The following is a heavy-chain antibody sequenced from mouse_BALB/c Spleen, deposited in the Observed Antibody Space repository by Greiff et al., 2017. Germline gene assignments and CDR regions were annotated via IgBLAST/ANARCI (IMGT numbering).Heavy chain of an antibody. Sequence: LQESGAELARPGASVKMSCKASGYTFTSYTMHWVKQRPGQGLEWIGYINPSSGYTNYNQKFKDKATLTADKSSSTAYMQLSSLTSEDSAVYYCARGDDGYYVFAYWGQGTLVTVSA. V-gene: IGHV1-4*01. D-gene: IGHD2-3*01. CDR2: INPSSGYT. CDR1: GYTFTSYT. J-gene: IGHJ3*01. CDR3: ARGDDGYYVFAY.